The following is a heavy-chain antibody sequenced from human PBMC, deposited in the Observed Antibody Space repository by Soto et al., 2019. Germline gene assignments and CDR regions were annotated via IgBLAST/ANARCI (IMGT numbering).Heavy chain of an antibody. D-gene: IGHD3-3*01. J-gene: IGHJ6*02. CDR1: GYTFTNYA. CDR3: ARGVGVAEPNNDYYGMDV. Sequence: VKVSFNASGYTFTNYAILLVRQAPGQGLEWMLGIIPMFGTPDCAQKFQGRVTMTEDKSATTAYMEVSRLRSEDTAVYYCARGVGVAEPNNDYYGMDVWGQGTTVTVSS. CDR2: IIPMFGTP. V-gene: IGHV1-69*06.